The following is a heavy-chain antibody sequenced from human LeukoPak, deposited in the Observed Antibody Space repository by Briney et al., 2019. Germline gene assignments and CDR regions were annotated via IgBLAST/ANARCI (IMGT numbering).Heavy chain of an antibody. D-gene: IGHD6-13*01. J-gene: IGHJ4*02. CDR2: INPSGGST. CDR3: AREASGIAAAGTGFDY. CDR1: GYTFTSYY. V-gene: IGHV1-46*01. Sequence: ASVKVSCKASGYTFTSYYMHWVRQAPGQGLEWMGIINPSGGSTSYAQKFQGRVTMTRDMSTSTVYMELSSLRSEDMAVYYCAREASGIAAAGTGFDYWGQGTLVTVSS.